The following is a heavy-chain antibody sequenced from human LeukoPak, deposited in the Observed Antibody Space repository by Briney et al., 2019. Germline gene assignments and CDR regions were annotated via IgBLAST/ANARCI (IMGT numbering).Heavy chain of an antibody. CDR3: ARVTQKVTTSSWVARSGNNWFDP. CDR2: INGDGSST. V-gene: IGHV3-74*01. Sequence: GGSLRLSCAASGFTFSSYWMHWVRQAPGKGLVWVSRINGDGSSTTYADSVKGRFTISRDNAKNMLYLQMNSLRAEDTAVYYCARVTQKVTTSSWVARSGNNWFDPWGQGTLVTVSS. D-gene: IGHD4-17*01. J-gene: IGHJ5*02. CDR1: GFTFSSYW.